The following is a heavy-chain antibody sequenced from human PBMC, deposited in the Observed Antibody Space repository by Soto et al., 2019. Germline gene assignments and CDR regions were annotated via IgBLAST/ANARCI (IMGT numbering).Heavy chain of an antibody. D-gene: IGHD5-18*01. CDR1: GFSFSNYA. Sequence: PGGSLRLSCAASGFSFSNYAMTWVRQAPGRGLEWVSTISGGGGDTYYADSVKGHFTISRDNSKNTLYLQMNSLRAEDTAIYYCAKPDGYSYGSWPGMDVWGQGTTVTVSS. V-gene: IGHV3-23*01. CDR2: ISGGGGDT. CDR3: AKPDGYSYGSWPGMDV. J-gene: IGHJ6*02.